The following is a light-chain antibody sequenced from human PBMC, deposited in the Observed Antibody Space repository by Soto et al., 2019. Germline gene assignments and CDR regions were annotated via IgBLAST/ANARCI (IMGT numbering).Light chain of an antibody. J-gene: IGKJ3*01. CDR1: QSVSSN. CDR3: QQYENWPLT. Sequence: EIVMTQSPATLSVSPGERATLSCRASQSVSSNLAWYQQKPGQDPRLLIYGASTRATGIPARFSGSGSGTEFTLTISSLQSEDFAVYYCQQYENWPLTFGPGTKVDIK. CDR2: GAS. V-gene: IGKV3-15*01.